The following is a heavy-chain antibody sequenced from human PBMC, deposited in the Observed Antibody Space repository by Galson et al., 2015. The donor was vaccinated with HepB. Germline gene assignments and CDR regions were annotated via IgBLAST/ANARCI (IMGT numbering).Heavy chain of an antibody. V-gene: IGHV3-66*01. CDR2: IYSGGST. CDR1: GFTFSDYY. CDR3: ASSVGVSIDY. J-gene: IGHJ4*02. Sequence: SLRLSCAASGFTFSDYYMSWVRQAPGKGLEWVSVIYSGGSTYYADSVKGRFTISRDNSKNTLYLQMNSLRAEDTAVYYCASSVGVSIDYWGQGTLVTVSS. D-gene: IGHD2-8*01.